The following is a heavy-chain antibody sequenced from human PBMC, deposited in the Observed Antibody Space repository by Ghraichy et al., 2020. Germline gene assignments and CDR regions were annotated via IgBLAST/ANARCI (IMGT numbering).Heavy chain of an antibody. J-gene: IGHJ4*02. D-gene: IGHD3-16*01. CDR3: ARDNHASLDY. CDR1: GFTLSFYW. V-gene: IGHV3-74*01. CDR2: ISTDGSII. Sequence: GALNISCAASGFTLSFYWMHWVRQAPGKGLVWVARISTDGSIIAYADSVKGRFTISRDNAKDTLYLLMNSLRAEDTAVYYCARDNHASLDYWGQGSLVTVSS.